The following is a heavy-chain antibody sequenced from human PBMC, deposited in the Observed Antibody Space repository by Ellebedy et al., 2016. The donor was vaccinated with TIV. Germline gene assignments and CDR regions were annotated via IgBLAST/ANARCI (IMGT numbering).Heavy chain of an antibody. Sequence: AASVKVSCKASGYTFTNYAMHWVRQAPGQRLEWMGWINADNGNTKYSQKFQGRVTITRDTSASTAYMELSSLRAEDTAVYYCARAEGIAVVGTFSFDFWGQGTLVTVSS. D-gene: IGHD6-19*01. V-gene: IGHV1-3*01. CDR2: INADNGNT. CDR3: ARAEGIAVVGTFSFDF. J-gene: IGHJ4*02. CDR1: GYTFTNYA.